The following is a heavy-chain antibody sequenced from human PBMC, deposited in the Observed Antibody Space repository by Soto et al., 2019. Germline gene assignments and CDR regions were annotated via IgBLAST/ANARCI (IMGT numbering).Heavy chain of an antibody. CDR1: GVNCSSFW. Sequence: WGSLRLSWAASGVNCSSFWMSWVRQAPGKGLEWVSNISDSANNTFYADSVKGRFTISRDNSKSTLYLQINSLRAEDTAVYYCAKTRGAMIYAISVYGMDVWGQGTTVTVSS. J-gene: IGHJ6*02. CDR2: ISDSANNT. V-gene: IGHV3-23*01. CDR3: AKTRGAMIYAISVYGMDV. D-gene: IGHD2-8*01.